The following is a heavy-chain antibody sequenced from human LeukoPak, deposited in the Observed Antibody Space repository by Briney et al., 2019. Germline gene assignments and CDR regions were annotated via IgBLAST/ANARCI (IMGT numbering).Heavy chain of an antibody. CDR2: TNPNSGTT. D-gene: IGHD5-12*01. V-gene: IGHV1-8*01. CDR1: GYSFISYD. J-gene: IGHJ4*02. CDR3: ARNLARTGDFDY. Sequence: ASVKVSCKASGYSFISYDINWVRQATGQGLEWLGWTNPNSGTTGYAQNFQGRVSMTRDTAISTAYLELSNLRSDDTAVYFCARNLARTGDFDYWGQGTLVTVSS.